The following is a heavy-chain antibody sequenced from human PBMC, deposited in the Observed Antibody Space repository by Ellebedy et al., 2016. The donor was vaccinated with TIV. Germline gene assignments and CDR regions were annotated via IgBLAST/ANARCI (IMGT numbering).Heavy chain of an antibody. J-gene: IGHJ3*02. D-gene: IGHD1-7*01. V-gene: IGHV3-21*01. Sequence: GESLKISCAASGFTFSSYSMNWVRQAPGKGLEWVSSISSSSSYIYYADSVKGRFTISRDNAKRSLYLQMDSLRAEDTAVYYCARDPPDARILAGTSEDPDAFDIWGQGTMVTVSS. CDR3: ARDPPDARILAGTSEDPDAFDI. CDR2: ISSSSSYI. CDR1: GFTFSSYS.